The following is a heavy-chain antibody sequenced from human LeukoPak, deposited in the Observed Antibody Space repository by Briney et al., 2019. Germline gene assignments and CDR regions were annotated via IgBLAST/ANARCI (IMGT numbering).Heavy chain of an antibody. CDR3: ARAYYYYYMDV. V-gene: IGHV4-59*01. Sequence: SETLSLTCTVAGGSINSYYWSWIRQPPGKGLEWIGYIYYSGSTNYNPSLKSRVTISVDTSKNQFSLKLSSVTAADTAVYYCARAYYYYYMDVWGKGTTVTISS. J-gene: IGHJ6*03. CDR1: GGSINSYY. CDR2: IYYSGST.